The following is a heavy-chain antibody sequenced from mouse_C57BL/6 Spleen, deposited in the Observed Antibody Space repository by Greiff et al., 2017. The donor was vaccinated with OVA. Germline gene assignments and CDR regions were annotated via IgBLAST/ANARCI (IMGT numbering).Heavy chain of an antibody. D-gene: IGHD1-1*01. J-gene: IGHJ1*03. CDR1: GYTFTDYY. V-gene: IGHV1-76*01. Sequence: QVQLQQSGAELVRPGASVKLSCKASGYTFTDYYIHWVKQRPGQGLEWIASINPGSGNTYYNEKFKGKATLTAEKSSSTAYMQLSSLTSEDSAVYYCAGTAVVGTRSFFDDWGTGTTLTVSS. CDR2: INPGSGNT. CDR3: AGTAVVGTRSFFDD.